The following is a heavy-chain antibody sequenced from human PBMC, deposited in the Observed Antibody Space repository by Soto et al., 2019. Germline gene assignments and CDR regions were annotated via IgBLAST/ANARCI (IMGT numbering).Heavy chain of an antibody. V-gene: IGHV1-18*01. J-gene: IGHJ4*02. CDR1: GYTFNSYG. D-gene: IGHD2-2*01. CDR3: GREGYLFADY. Sequence: ASVKVSCKASGYTFNSYGISWVRQAPGQGLEWMGWISPYSGDINYVQKYQGRVTMTTDTTTSTAFMELRSLRSDDTAVYYCGREGYLFADYWGQGTLVTVSS. CDR2: ISPYSGDI.